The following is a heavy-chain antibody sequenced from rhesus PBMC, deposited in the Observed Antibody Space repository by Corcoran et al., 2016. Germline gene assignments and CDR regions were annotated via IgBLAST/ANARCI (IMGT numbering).Heavy chain of an antibody. CDR2: FYGSSGST. D-gene: IGHD1-44*01. CDR3: AREWGNGNYGLDS. V-gene: IGHV4-76*01. CDR1: GGSISSGYD. J-gene: IGHJ6*01. Sequence: QVQLQESGPGVVKPSETLSLTCAVSGGSISSGYDWSWIRQPPGKGLEWIGCFYGSSGSTTYNPARNNRVTIAKDASKNQCSLKLRSVTAADTAVYYCAREWGNGNYGLDSWGQGVVVTVSS.